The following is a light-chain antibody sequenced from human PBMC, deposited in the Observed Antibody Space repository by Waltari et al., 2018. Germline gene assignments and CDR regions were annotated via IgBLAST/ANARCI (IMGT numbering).Light chain of an antibody. Sequence: QSVLSQPPSVSGAPGQMVTISCTGSSSNIGAGYDVHWYQHLPGTGPKLLIYGNNNRPAGGPDRFSGSKSGTSASLAITGLQAEDETDYYCQSYDSSLSGYVVFGGGTKLTVL. CDR3: QSYDSSLSGYVV. J-gene: IGLJ2*01. V-gene: IGLV1-40*01. CDR2: GNN. CDR1: SSNIGAGYD.